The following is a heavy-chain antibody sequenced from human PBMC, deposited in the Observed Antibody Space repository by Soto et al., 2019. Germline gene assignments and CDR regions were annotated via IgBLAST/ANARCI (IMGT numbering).Heavy chain of an antibody. CDR3: AESKWVVNWDDP. D-gene: IGHD2-15*01. J-gene: IGHJ5*02. CDR1: GGSISSGGYY. Sequence: SETLSLTCTVSGGSISSGGYYWSRIRQPPGKGLEWIGYIYYSGSTNYNPSLKSRVTISVDTSKNQFSLKLSSVTAADTAVYYCAESKWVVNWDDPCGQGTVVTVAS. CDR2: IYYSGST. V-gene: IGHV4-61*08.